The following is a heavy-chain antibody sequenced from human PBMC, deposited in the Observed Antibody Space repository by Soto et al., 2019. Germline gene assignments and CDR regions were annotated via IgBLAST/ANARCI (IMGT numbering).Heavy chain of an antibody. Sequence: GGSLRLSCAASGFTFSSYWMSWVRQAPGKGLEWVANIKQDGSEKYYVDSVKGRFTISRDNAKNSLYLQMNSLRAEDTAVYYCAREVPAAGNYYYYMDVWGKGTTVTVS. CDR3: AREVPAAGNYYYYMDV. D-gene: IGHD2-2*01. CDR1: GFTFSSYW. V-gene: IGHV3-7*01. J-gene: IGHJ6*03. CDR2: IKQDGSEK.